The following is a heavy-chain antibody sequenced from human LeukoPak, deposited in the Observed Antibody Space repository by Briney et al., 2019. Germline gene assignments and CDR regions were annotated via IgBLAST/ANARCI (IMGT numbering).Heavy chain of an antibody. D-gene: IGHD6-13*01. Sequence: PGGSLRLSCGASGFIFSSYWMSWVRQAPGKGLEWVANINQDGSGKYYVDSVKGRFTISRDNSKNSLYLQMNSLRDEDTAVYYCAKARIAAAGTGAFDVWGQGTMVTVSS. V-gene: IGHV3-7*03. CDR2: INQDGSGK. J-gene: IGHJ3*01. CDR3: AKARIAAAGTGAFDV. CDR1: GFIFSSYW.